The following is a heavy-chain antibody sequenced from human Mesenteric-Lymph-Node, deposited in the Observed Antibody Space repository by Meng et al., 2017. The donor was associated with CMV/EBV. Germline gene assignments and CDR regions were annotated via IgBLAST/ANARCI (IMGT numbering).Heavy chain of an antibody. CDR2: SRNKAYSYTT. CDR3: TRAPYSNYGGWASDI. V-gene: IGHV3-72*01. CDR1: GFTFSNAW. J-gene: IGHJ3*02. Sequence: GGSLRLSCAASGFTFSNAWMSWVRQAPGKGLEWVGRSRNKAYSYTTEYAASVKGRFTISRDESKDSLYLQMNSLKTEDTAVYYCTRAPYSNYGGWASDIWGQGTMVTVSS. D-gene: IGHD4-11*01.